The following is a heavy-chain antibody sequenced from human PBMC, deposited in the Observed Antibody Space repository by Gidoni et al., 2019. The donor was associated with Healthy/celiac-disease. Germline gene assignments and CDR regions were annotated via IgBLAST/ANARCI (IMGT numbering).Heavy chain of an antibody. CDR1: GFTFSSYS. CDR3: AREVQAGTYYYYYGMDV. D-gene: IGHD6-19*01. Sequence: EVQLVESGGGLVKPGGSLRLSCAASGFTFSSYSMNWVRQAPGKGLEWVSSISSSSSYIYYADSVKGRFTISRDNAKNSLYLQMNSLRAEDTAVYYCAREVQAGTYYYYYGMDVWGQGTTVTVSS. CDR2: ISSSSSYI. V-gene: IGHV3-21*01. J-gene: IGHJ6*02.